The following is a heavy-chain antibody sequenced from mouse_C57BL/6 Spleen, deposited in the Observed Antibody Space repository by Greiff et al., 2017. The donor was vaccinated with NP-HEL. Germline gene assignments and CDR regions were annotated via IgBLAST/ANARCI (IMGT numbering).Heavy chain of an antibody. CDR2: ISAGGSYT. CDR3: ARWGLRRDAMDY. CDR1: GFTFSSSA. V-gene: IGHV5-4*01. J-gene: IGHJ4*01. D-gene: IGHD2-4*01. Sequence: VPVVESVGGLVKPGGSLKLSCAASGFTFSSSAMSWVRQTPEKRLEWVATISAGGSYTYYPDNVKGRFTISRDNAKNNLYLQMSHLKSEDTAMYYCARWGLRRDAMDYWGQGTSVTVSS.